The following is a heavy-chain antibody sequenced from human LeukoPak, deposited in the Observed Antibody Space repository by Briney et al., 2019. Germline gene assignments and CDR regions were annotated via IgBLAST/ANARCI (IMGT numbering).Heavy chain of an antibody. Sequence: GGSLRLSSAATGFTFGSYAMSWVRQAPGKGLEWVSGISGGGVSTYYADSVKGRFTISRDNTKNTLYLQMNSLRAEDTAVYYCAKARSGWYYFDYWGQGILVTVSS. CDR2: ISGGGVST. CDR1: GFTFGSYA. D-gene: IGHD6-19*01. J-gene: IGHJ4*02. CDR3: AKARSGWYYFDY. V-gene: IGHV3-23*01.